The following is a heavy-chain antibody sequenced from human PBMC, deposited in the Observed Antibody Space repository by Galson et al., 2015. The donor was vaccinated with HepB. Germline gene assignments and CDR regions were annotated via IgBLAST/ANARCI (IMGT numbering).Heavy chain of an antibody. CDR3: ARDRVVYAIKTYYGMDV. J-gene: IGHJ6*02. Sequence: SLRLSCAASGFTFSSYAMHWVRQAPGKGLEWVAVISYDGSNKYYADSVEGRFTISRDNSKNTLYLQMNSLRAEDTAVYYCARDRVVYAIKTYYGMDVWGQGTTVTVSS. CDR1: GFTFSSYA. V-gene: IGHV3-30-3*01. CDR2: ISYDGSNK. D-gene: IGHD2-8*02.